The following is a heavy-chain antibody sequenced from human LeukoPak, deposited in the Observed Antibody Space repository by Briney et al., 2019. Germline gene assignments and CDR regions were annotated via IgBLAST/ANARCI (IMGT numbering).Heavy chain of an antibody. V-gene: IGHV4-34*01. D-gene: IGHD6-13*01. Sequence: PSETLSLTCAVYGGSFSGYYWSWIRQPPGKGLEWIGEINHSGSTNYNPSLKSRVTISVDTSKNQFSLKLSSVTAADTAVYHCARGQLSVRAAAGTFGYWGQGTLVTVSS. CDR3: ARGQLSVRAAAGTFGY. CDR2: INHSGST. CDR1: GGSFSGYY. J-gene: IGHJ4*02.